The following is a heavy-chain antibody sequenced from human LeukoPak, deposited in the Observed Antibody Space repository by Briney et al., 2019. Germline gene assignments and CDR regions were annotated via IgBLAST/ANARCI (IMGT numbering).Heavy chain of an antibody. Sequence: GGSLRLSCAASGFTFSSYAMSWVRQAPGKGLEWVSAISGSGSSTYYADSVKGRFTISRDNSKNTLYLQMNSLRAEDTAVYYCAKCGYYYGSGSYYNRVFDYWGQGTLVTVSS. CDR3: AKCGYYYGSGSYYNRVFDY. D-gene: IGHD3-10*01. CDR2: ISGSGSST. CDR1: GFTFSSYA. J-gene: IGHJ4*02. V-gene: IGHV3-23*01.